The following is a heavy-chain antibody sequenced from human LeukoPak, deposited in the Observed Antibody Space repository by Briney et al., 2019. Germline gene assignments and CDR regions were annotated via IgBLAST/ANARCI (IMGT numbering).Heavy chain of an antibody. Sequence: ASVKVSCKASGYTFTSYDINWVRQATGQGLEWMGWMNPNSGNTGYAQKFQGRVTITRNTSISTAYMELSRLRSDDTAVYYCLYDSSGYYSPYAFDIWGRGTLVTVSS. D-gene: IGHD3-22*01. CDR3: LYDSSGYYSPYAFDI. CDR2: MNPNSGNT. CDR1: GYTFTSYD. V-gene: IGHV1-8*03. J-gene: IGHJ2*01.